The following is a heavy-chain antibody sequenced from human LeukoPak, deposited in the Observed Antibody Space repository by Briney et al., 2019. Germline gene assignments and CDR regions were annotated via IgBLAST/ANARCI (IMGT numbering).Heavy chain of an antibody. CDR3: ARGGTTYTFVFPD. D-gene: IGHD1-1*01. V-gene: IGHV3-74*01. Sequence: PGGSLRLSCAASGFTFRNYWMHWVRQAPGKGLMCVSRISADGSSTTYADSVKGRFTISRDNAKNTLYLEVNSLRVEDTAVYYCARGGTTYTFVFPDWGQGTLVTVAS. CDR1: GFTFRNYW. J-gene: IGHJ4*02. CDR2: ISADGSST.